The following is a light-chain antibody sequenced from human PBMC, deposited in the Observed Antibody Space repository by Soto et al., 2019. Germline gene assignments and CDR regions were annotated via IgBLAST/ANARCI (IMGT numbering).Light chain of an antibody. J-gene: IGKJ1*01. CDR3: QQYNSYPQT. Sequence: DIQMTQSPSTLSASVGDRVTITCRASQSISSWLAWYQQKPGKAPKLLIYKASSLESGVPSRFSGSGSGTEFTLTISSLQPDDFATYYCQQYNSYPQTFGQGTKVDIK. CDR2: KAS. CDR1: QSISSW. V-gene: IGKV1-5*03.